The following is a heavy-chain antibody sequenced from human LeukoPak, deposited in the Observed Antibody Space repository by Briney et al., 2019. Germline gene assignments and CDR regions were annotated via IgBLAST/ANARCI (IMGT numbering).Heavy chain of an antibody. J-gene: IGHJ5*02. CDR3: ARVMKGDIVATINWFDP. Sequence: SQTLSLTCTVSGGSISSGGYYWSWIRQPPGKGLEWIGYIYHSGSTYYNPSLKSRVTISVDRSKNQFSLKLSSVTAADTAVYYCARVMKGDIVATINWFDPWGQGTLVTVSS. CDR1: GGSISSGGYY. D-gene: IGHD5-12*01. V-gene: IGHV4-30-2*01. CDR2: IYHSGST.